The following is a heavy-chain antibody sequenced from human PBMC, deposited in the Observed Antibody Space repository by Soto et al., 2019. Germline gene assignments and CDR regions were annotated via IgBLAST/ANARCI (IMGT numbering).Heavy chain of an antibody. V-gene: IGHV3-23*01. CDR3: AKDAVYGDGLWLVAD. CDR2: ITGSGGTI. Sequence: DVQLLESGGGLVQPGGSLRLSCAASGFSFSKYAMIWVRQAPGKGQEWVSGITGSGGTIEYAASVKGWFTISRDNSKNTGYLQMNSLRAEDTAMYYCAKDAVYGDGLWLVADWGQGTLVTVS. D-gene: IGHD2-21*02. CDR1: GFSFSKYA. J-gene: IGHJ4*02.